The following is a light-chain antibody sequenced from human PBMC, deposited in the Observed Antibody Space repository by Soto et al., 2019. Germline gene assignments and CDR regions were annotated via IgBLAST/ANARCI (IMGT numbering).Light chain of an antibody. Sequence: QSALTQPRSESGSPGHSVTISCTGTSSDVGAYNYVSWYQQHPGKAPKLMIYDVSKRPSGVPDRFSGSKSGNTASLTISGLQAEDEADYYCCSYAGSLFVFGTGIKLTVL. CDR1: SSDVGAYNY. V-gene: IGLV2-11*01. CDR3: CSYAGSLFV. CDR2: DVS. J-gene: IGLJ1*01.